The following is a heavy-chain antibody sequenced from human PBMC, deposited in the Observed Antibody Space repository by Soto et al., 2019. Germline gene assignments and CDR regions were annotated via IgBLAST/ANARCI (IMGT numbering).Heavy chain of an antibody. CDR1: GFTFSSNW. CDR3: ARDFVVGATSYYYGMDV. J-gene: IGHJ6*02. Sequence: GGSLRLSCAASGFTFSSNWMHWVRQDPGKGLEWVSHIKKDGSKESYVDAVKGRFTISRDNAKNTLYLQMNRLRAEDTAVYYCARDFVVGATSYYYGMDVWGQGTTVTVSS. CDR2: IKKDGSKE. D-gene: IGHD1-26*01. V-gene: IGHV3-7*05.